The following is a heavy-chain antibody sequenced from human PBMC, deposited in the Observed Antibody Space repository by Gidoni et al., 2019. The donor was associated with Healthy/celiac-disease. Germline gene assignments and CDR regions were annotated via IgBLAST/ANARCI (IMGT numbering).Heavy chain of an antibody. J-gene: IGHJ1*01. CDR1: GFTFSSYS. Sequence: EVQLVESGGGLVKPGGSLRLSCAASGFTFSSYSMNWVRQAPGKGLEWVSSISSSSSYIYYADSVKGRFTISRDNAKNSLYLQMNSLRAEDTAVYYCARDRGAAAARAEYFQHWGQGTLVTVSS. CDR3: ARDRGAAAARAEYFQH. V-gene: IGHV3-21*01. D-gene: IGHD6-13*01. CDR2: ISSSSSYI.